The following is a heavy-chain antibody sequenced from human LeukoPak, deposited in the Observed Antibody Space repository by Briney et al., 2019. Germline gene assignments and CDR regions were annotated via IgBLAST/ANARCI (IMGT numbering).Heavy chain of an antibody. V-gene: IGHV3-7*01. D-gene: IGHD3-22*01. J-gene: IGHJ6*03. CDR2: IKQDGSEK. CDR1: GFTFSSYW. Sequence: GGPLRLSCAASGFTFSSYWMSWVRQAPGKGLEWVANIKQDGSEKYYVDSVKGRFTISRDNAKNSLYLQMNSLRAEDTAVYYCARDVASKRKTTSQVAVITPRHYYYYYMDVWGKGTTVTVSS. CDR3: ARDVASKRKTTSQVAVITPRHYYYYYMDV.